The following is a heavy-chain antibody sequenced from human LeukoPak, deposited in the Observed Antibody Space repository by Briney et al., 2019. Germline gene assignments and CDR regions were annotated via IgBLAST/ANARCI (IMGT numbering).Heavy chain of an antibody. V-gene: IGHV4-59*12. CDR3: AREPVLRYFDWFARDFDY. J-gene: IGHJ4*02. Sequence: SETLSLTCTVSGGSISSYYWSWIRQPPGKGLEWIGYIYYSGSTNYNPSLKSRVTISVDSSKNQFSLKLSSVTAADTAVYYCAREPVLRYFDWFARDFDYWGQGTLVTVSS. CDR2: IYYSGST. CDR1: GGSISSYY. D-gene: IGHD3-9*01.